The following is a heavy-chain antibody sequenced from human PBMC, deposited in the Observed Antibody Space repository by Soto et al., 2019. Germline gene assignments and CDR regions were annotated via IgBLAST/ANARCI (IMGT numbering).Heavy chain of an antibody. J-gene: IGHJ5*02. Sequence: SETLSLTCAVYGGSFSGYYWSWIRQPPGKGLEWIGEINHSGSTNYNPSLKSRVTISVDTSKNQFSLKLSSVTAAETAVYYCASRAARGIAARRRGWFDPWGQGTLVTVS. CDR1: GGSFSGYY. CDR3: ASRAARGIAARRRGWFDP. D-gene: IGHD6-6*01. V-gene: IGHV4-34*01. CDR2: INHSGST.